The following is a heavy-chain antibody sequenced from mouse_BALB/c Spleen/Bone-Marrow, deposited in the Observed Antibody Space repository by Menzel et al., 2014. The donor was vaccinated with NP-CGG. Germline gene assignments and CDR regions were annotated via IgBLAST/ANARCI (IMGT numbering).Heavy chain of an antibody. J-gene: IGHJ4*01. Sequence: QSGAGLGRPGNSEKVSCKASGYAFTNSWIEWIKQRPGQGLEWIGVINPGSGGINYNEKFKGKATLTADKSSSTAYMQLSSLTSDDSAVYFCARELVRGRDYCGQGTSVTVSS. D-gene: IGHD1-1*01. V-gene: IGHV1-54*01. CDR3: ARELVRGRDY. CDR1: GYAFTNSW. CDR2: INPGSGGI.